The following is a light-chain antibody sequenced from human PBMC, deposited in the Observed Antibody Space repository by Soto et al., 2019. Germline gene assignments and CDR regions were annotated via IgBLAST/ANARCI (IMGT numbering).Light chain of an antibody. V-gene: IGLV2-8*01. CDR1: SSDVGGYNY. Sequence: QSVLTQPPSASGSPGQSVTISCTGTSSDVGGYNYVSWYQQHPGKAPKLMIYEVSKRPSGVPDRFSGSKSDNTASLTVSGLQAEDEADYYCSSYAGSNNYVFGTGTKV. CDR3: SSYAGSNNYV. CDR2: EVS. J-gene: IGLJ1*01.